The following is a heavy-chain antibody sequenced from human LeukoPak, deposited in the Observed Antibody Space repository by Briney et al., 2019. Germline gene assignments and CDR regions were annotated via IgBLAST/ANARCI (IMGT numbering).Heavy chain of an antibody. D-gene: IGHD6-19*01. V-gene: IGHV3-48*03. Sequence: GGSLRLSCAASGFTFSSYEMNWVRQAPGKGLEWVSYISSSGSTIYYADSVKGRFTISRDNAKNSLYLQMNSLRAEDTAVYYCASLYSSLDPWGQGTLVTVSS. CDR1: GFTFSSYE. J-gene: IGHJ5*02. CDR3: ASLYSSLDP. CDR2: ISSSGSTI.